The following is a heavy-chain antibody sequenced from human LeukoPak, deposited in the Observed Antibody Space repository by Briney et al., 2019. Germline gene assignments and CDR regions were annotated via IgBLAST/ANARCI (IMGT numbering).Heavy chain of an antibody. CDR2: ISYDGSNK. Sequence: GGSLRLSCAASGFTFDDHTMHWVRQAPGKGLEWVAVISYDGSNKYYADSVKGRFTISRDNSKNTLYLQMNSLRAEDTAVYYCAKEKPDYGDPYYYYYGMDVWGQGTTVTVSS. CDR1: GFTFDDHT. J-gene: IGHJ6*02. D-gene: IGHD4-17*01. CDR3: AKEKPDYGDPYYYYYGMDV. V-gene: IGHV3-30*18.